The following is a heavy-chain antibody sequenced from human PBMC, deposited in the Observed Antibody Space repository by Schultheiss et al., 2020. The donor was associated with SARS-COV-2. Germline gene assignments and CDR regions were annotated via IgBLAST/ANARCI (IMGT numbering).Heavy chain of an antibody. CDR1: GYTFTNYY. CDR3: ARIPFRGGSSPLFDY. D-gene: IGHD6-13*01. Sequence: ASVKVSCKASGYTFTNYYLHWVRQAPGQGLEWMGWINPNSGGTNYAQKFQGWVTMTRDTSISTAYMELSRLRSDDTAVYYCARIPFRGGSSPLFDYWGQGTLVTVSS. CDR2: INPNSGGT. J-gene: IGHJ4*02. V-gene: IGHV1-2*04.